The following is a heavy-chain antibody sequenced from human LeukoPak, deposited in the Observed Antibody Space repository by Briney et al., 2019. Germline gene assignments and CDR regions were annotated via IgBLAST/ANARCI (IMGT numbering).Heavy chain of an antibody. V-gene: IGHV3-11*04. CDR1: GFTFSDYY. J-gene: IGHJ3*02. CDR2: ISSSGSTI. CDR3: ARDAYCSSTSCYEDAFDI. Sequence: GGSLRLSCAASGFTFSDYYMSWIRQAPGKGLEWVSYISSSGSTIYYADSVKGRFTISRDNAKNSLYLQMNSLRAEDTAVYYCARDAYCSSTSCYEDAFDIWGQGTMVTVSS. D-gene: IGHD2-2*01.